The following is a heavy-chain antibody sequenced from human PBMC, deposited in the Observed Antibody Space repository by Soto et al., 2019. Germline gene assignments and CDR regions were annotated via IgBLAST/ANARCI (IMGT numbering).Heavy chain of an antibody. CDR1: CDSITTVDYF. J-gene: IGHJ5*01. CDR2: IYKSTTT. V-gene: IGHV4-30-4*01. D-gene: IGHD2-15*01. Sequence: NPSETLYLTCSDSCDSITTVDYFWAWIRRPPGQALEYIGYIYKSTTTYYNPSFEGRVAISLDTSKSQFSLTVTSVTAADTAVYFCARGRYCLTGRCFPNWFDSWGQGTLVTVPQ. CDR3: ARGRYCLTGRCFPNWFDS.